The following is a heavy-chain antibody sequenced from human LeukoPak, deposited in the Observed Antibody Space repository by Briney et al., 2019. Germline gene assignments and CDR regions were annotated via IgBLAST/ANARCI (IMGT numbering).Heavy chain of an antibody. D-gene: IGHD2-15*01. V-gene: IGHV3-48*03. J-gene: IGHJ3*02. CDR2: ISSSGSTI. CDR1: GFTFSSYE. CDR3: ARGRCSAGSCQWGGDAFDI. Sequence: GGSLRLCCAASGFTFSSYEMNWVRQAPGKGLEWVSYISSSGSTIYYADSVKGRFTISRDNAKNSLYLQMNSLRAEDTAVYYCARGRCSAGSCQWGGDAFDIWGQGTIVTVSS.